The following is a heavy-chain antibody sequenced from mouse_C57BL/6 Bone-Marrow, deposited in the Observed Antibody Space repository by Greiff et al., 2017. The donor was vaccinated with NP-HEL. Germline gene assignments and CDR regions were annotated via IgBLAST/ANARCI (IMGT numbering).Heavy chain of an antibody. Sequence: QVQLKQSGPELVKPGASVKISCKASGYAFSSSWMNWVKQRPGKGLEWIGRIYPGDGDTNYNGKFKGKATLTADKSSSTAYMQLSSLTSEDSAVYFCAREGPYYYGSSWYFDVWGTGTTVTV. V-gene: IGHV1-82*01. D-gene: IGHD1-1*01. J-gene: IGHJ1*03. CDR1: GYAFSSSW. CDR3: AREGPYYYGSSWYFDV. CDR2: IYPGDGDT.